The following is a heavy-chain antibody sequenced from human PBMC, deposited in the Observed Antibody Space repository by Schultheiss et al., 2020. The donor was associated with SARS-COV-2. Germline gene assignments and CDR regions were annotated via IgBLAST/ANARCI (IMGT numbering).Heavy chain of an antibody. CDR3: AANFYDSNGQFDY. CDR2: TSSGSNM. V-gene: IGHV3-48*03. J-gene: IGHJ4*02. Sequence: GGSLRLSCVVSGFTFSNYEMNWVRQAPGKGLEWVSSTSSGSNMYYADSVRGRFTISRDNAKNSLYLQMNSLRVEDTAVYYCAANFYDSNGQFDYWGQGILVTVSS. CDR1: GFTFSNYE. D-gene: IGHD3-22*01.